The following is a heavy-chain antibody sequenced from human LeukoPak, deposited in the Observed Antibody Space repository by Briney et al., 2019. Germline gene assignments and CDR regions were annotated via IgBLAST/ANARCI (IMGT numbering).Heavy chain of an antibody. J-gene: IGHJ4*02. V-gene: IGHV3-21*01. CDR1: GFTFSSYS. CDR2: ISSSSSYI. D-gene: IGHD3-10*01. CDR3: ARSYGSGSCFDY. Sequence: GGSLRLSCAASGFTFSSYSMNWVRQAPGKGLEWVSSISSSSSYIYYEDSVKGRFTISRDNAKNSLYLQMNSLRAEDTAVYYCARSYGSGSCFDYWGQGTLVTVSS.